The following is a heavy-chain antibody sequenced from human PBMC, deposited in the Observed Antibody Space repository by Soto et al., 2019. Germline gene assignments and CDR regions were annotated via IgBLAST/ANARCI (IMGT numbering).Heavy chain of an antibody. D-gene: IGHD2-15*01. CDR3: ASPGSMSGGGTDYYYYYYGMDV. V-gene: IGHV1-3*01. CDR2: INAGNGNT. CDR1: GYTFTSYA. Sequence: QVQLVQSGAEVKKPGASVKVSCKASGYTFTSYAMHWVRQAPGQRLEWMGWINAGNGNTKYSQKFQGRVTITRDTSASTAYMELSSLRSEDTAVYYCASPGSMSGGGTDYYYYYYGMDVWGQGTTVTVSS. J-gene: IGHJ6*02.